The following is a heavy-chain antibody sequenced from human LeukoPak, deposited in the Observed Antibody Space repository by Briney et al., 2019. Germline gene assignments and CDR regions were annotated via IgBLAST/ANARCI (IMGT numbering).Heavy chain of an antibody. CDR2: INPNSGGT. V-gene: IGHV1-2*02. J-gene: IGHJ4*02. CDR1: GYTFTGYY. Sequence: ASVKVSCKASGYTFTGYYMHWVRQAPGQGLEWMGWINPNSGGTNYAQKFQGRVTMTRDTSISTAYMELSRLRSDGTAVYYCAREGGGNEFFDFWGQGTLVAVSS. CDR3: AREGGGNEFFDF. D-gene: IGHD4-23*01.